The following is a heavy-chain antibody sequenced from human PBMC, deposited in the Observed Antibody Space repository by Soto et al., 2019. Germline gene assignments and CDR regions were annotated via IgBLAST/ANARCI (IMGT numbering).Heavy chain of an antibody. J-gene: IGHJ6*03. CDR3: AKEAPYYYMDV. Sequence: SLKISCAASGFTFDDYAMHWVRQAPGKGLEWVSGISWNSGSIGYADSVKGRFTISRDNAKNSLYLQMNSLRAEDTALYYCAKEAPYYYMDVWGKGTTVTVSS. V-gene: IGHV3-9*01. CDR2: ISWNSGSI. CDR1: GFTFDDYA.